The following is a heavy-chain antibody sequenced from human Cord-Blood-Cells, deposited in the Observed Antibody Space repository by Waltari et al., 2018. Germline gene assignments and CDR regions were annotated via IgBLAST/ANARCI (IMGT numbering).Heavy chain of an antibody. D-gene: IGHD4-17*01. CDR2: IYYSGST. J-gene: IGHJ5*02. Sequence: QLQLQESGPGLVKPSETLSLTCTVSGGSISSSSYYWGWIRQPPGKGLEWIGSIYYSGSTSDTPSLKSRVTISVDTSKTQFSLKLSTVTAAETAVYYWAVTVTNWFDPWGQGTLVTVSS. CDR1: GGSISSSSYY. V-gene: IGHV4-39*01. CDR3: AVTVTNWFDP.